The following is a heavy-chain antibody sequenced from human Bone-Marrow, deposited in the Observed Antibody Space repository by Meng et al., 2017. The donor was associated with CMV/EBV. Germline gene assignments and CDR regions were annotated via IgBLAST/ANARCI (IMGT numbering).Heavy chain of an antibody. CDR3: AKEGPERIDANYDFWSGYLKGVGWYYDL. CDR2: IRYDGGNK. J-gene: IGHJ2*01. CDR1: GFTFSRYG. V-gene: IGHV3-30*02. D-gene: IGHD3-3*01. Sequence: GESLKISCAASGFTFSRYGMHWVRQAPGKGLEWVAFIRYDGGNKYSADSVKGRFTISRDNSKITLYLQMNSLRDEDTAVYYCAKEGPERIDANYDFWSGYLKGVGWYYDLWGRGTLVTVSS.